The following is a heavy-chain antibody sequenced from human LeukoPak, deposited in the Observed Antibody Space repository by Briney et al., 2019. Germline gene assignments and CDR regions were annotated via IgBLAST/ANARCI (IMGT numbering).Heavy chain of an antibody. V-gene: IGHV4-39*07. CDR3: AKNASTVVTPGGWFDP. D-gene: IGHD4-23*01. CDR1: GGSISSRSYY. J-gene: IGHJ5*02. Sequence: SETLSLTCTVSGGSISSRSYYWGWIRQPPGKGLEWIGSIYNPSLKSRVTISVDTSKNQFSRRLSSVTAADTAVYYCAKNASTVVTPGGWFDPWGQGTLVTVSS.